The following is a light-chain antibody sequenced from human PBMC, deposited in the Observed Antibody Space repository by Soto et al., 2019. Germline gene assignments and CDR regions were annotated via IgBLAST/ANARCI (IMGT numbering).Light chain of an antibody. V-gene: IGLV1-47*01. Sequence: QSVLTQPPSASGTPGQTVTISCSGTRSNIGTNYVHWYQQFPGMAPQLLIYRNNERPSGVPDRFSGSKSGTSASLAISGLRSDDEADYYCAAWDDILSGPGWVFGGWTKLTVL. CDR3: AAWDDILSGPGWV. J-gene: IGLJ3*02. CDR2: RNN. CDR1: RSNIGTNY.